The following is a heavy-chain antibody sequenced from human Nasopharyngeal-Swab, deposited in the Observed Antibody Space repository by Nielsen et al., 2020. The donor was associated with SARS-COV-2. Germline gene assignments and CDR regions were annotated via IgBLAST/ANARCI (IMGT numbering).Heavy chain of an antibody. CDR2: IYWDDDK. D-gene: IGHD1-14*01. V-gene: IGHV2-5*02. CDR3: ARYIPTGGMDV. J-gene: IGHJ6*02. Sequence: SGPTLVKPTQTLTLTCTFSGFSLSTSGVGVGWIRQPPGKALEWLALIYWDDDKRYSTSLKTRLTISKDTSKNQVVLTMTNMDPVDTATYYCARYIPTGGMDVWGQGTTVTVSS. CDR1: GFSLSTSGVG.